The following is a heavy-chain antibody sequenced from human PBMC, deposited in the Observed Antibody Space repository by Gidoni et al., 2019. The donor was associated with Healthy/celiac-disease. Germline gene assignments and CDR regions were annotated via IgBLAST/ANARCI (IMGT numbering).Heavy chain of an antibody. D-gene: IGHD1-26*01. CDR2: IYYSGSP. CDR3: ARGSGSYECDY. J-gene: IGHJ4*02. CDR1: GGSSSRYY. Sequence: QVQPQASGTGLVKPSETLSLTCTVHGGSSSRYYWSWIRQPPGKGVEWIGYIYYSGSPNYNPSLNSRVTISVDTSTNPFSLKLSSVTAADTAVYYCARGSGSYECDYWGQGTLVTVS. V-gene: IGHV4-59*01.